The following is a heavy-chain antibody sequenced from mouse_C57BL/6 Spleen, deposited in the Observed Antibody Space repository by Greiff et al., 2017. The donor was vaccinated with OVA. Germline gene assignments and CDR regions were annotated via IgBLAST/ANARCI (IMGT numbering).Heavy chain of an antibody. CDR2: IYPGNSDT. J-gene: IGHJ2*01. CDR3: TRWHYGSSYGYFDY. CDR1: GYTFTSYW. V-gene: IGHV1-5*01. Sequence: VHVKQSGTVLARPGASVKMSCKTSGYTFTSYWMHWVKQRPGQGLEWIGAIYPGNSDTSYNQKFKGKAKLTAVTSASTAYMELSSLTNEDSAVYYCTRWHYGSSYGYFDYWGQGTTLTVSS. D-gene: IGHD1-1*01.